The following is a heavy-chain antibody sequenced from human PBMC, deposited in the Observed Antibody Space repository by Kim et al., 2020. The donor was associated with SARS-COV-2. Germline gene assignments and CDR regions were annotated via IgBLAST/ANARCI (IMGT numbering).Heavy chain of an antibody. CDR1: GYTLTELS. CDR2: FDPEDGET. J-gene: IGHJ4*02. CDR3: ATALQVVGATTSVSHDY. Sequence: ASVKVSCKVSGYTLTELSMHWVRQAPGKGLEWMGGFDPEDGETIYAQKFQGRVTMTEDTSTDTAYMELSSLRSEDTAVYYCATALQVVGATTSVSHDYWGQGTLVTVSS. D-gene: IGHD1-26*01. V-gene: IGHV1-24*01.